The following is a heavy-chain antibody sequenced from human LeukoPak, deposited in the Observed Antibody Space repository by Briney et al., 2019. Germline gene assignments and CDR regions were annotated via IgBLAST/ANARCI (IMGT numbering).Heavy chain of an antibody. CDR2: ISGSGGST. V-gene: IGHV3-23*01. D-gene: IGHD4-11*01. CDR1: GFTFSSYA. CDR3: AKIPVTTLDYYYYYGMDV. J-gene: IGHJ6*02. Sequence: PGGSLRLSRAASGFTFSSYAMSWVRQAPGKGLEWVSAISGSGGSTYYADSVKGRFTISRDNSKNTLYLQMNSLRAEDTAVYYCAKIPVTTLDYYYYYGMDVWGQGTTVTVSS.